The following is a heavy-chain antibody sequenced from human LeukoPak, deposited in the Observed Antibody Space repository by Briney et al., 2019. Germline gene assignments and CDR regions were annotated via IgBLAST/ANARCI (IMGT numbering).Heavy chain of an antibody. V-gene: IGHV1-69*06. CDR1: GGTFSSYA. CDR2: IIPIFGTA. J-gene: IGHJ4*02. D-gene: IGHD3-22*01. Sequence: GASVKVSCKASGGTFSSYAISWVRQAPGQGLEWMGGIIPIFGTANYAQKFQGRVTITADKSTSTAYMELSSLRSEDTAVYYCARSGVDYYDSSGYFEERNYFDYWGQGTLVTVSS. CDR3: ARSGVDYYDSSGYFEERNYFDY.